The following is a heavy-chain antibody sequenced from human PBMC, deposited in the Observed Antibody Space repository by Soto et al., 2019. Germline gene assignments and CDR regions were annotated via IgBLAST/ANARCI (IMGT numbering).Heavy chain of an antibody. CDR1: GFTFSSFA. V-gene: IGHV3-23*01. CDR3: AKMGIGMFSHKHHFDH. CDR2: ISASGDSS. J-gene: IGHJ4*02. Sequence: EVQLLDSGGDLAQPGGSLRLSCTASGFTFSSFAMAWVRQAPGKGLEWVSAISASGDSSYYPDSVKDRFTISRDSPTNTLYLQMNHLRAEDTAVYYCAKMGIGMFSHKHHFDHWGQGTQVTVSS. D-gene: IGHD2-2*03.